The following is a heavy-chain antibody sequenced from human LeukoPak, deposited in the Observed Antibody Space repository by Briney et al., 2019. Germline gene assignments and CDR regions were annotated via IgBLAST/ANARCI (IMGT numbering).Heavy chain of an antibody. Sequence: GRSLRLSCAASGFTFDDYAMHWVRQAPGKGLEWVSGISWNSGSIGYADSVKGRFTISRDNAKNSLYLQMNSLRAEATALYYCAKEAEGWLDYWGQGTLVTVSS. CDR3: AKEAEGWLDY. V-gene: IGHV3-9*01. J-gene: IGHJ4*02. CDR2: ISWNSGSI. CDR1: GFTFDDYA. D-gene: IGHD6-19*01.